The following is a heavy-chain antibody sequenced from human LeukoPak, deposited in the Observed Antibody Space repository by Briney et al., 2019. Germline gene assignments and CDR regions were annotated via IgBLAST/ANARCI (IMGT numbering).Heavy chain of an antibody. J-gene: IGHJ4*02. CDR2: IYYSGST. D-gene: IGHD3-22*01. V-gene: IGHV4-39*07. CDR1: GGSISSSSYY. CDR3: ARAPRDYYDSSGYSPGYFDY. Sequence: PSETLSLTCTVSGGSISSSSYYWGWIRQPPGKGLEWIGSIYYSGSTYYNPSLKSRVTISVDTSKNQFSLKLSSVTAADTAVYYCARAPRDYYDSSGYSPGYFDYWGQGTLVTVSS.